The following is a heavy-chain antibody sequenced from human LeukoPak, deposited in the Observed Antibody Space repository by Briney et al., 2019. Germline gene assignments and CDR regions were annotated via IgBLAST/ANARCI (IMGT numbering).Heavy chain of an antibody. Sequence: GGSLRLSCAASGFTFSSYAMHWVRQAPGKGLEWVAVISYDGSNKYYADSVKGRFTISRDNSKNTLYLQMNSLRAEDTAVYYCARERAERGYSYVKGMDVWGQGTTVTVSS. V-gene: IGHV3-30-3*01. J-gene: IGHJ6*02. CDR2: ISYDGSNK. CDR3: ARERAERGYSYVKGMDV. D-gene: IGHD5-18*01. CDR1: GFTFSSYA.